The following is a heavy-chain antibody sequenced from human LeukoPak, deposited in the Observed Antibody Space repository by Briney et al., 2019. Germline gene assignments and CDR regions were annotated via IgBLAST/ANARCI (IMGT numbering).Heavy chain of an antibody. D-gene: IGHD3-22*01. CDR3: ARPYYYDSSGYHNYGY. CDR1: GFTFSNS. CDR2: ISSSSSYI. J-gene: IGHJ4*02. V-gene: IGHV3-21*01. Sequence: GGSLRLSCAASGFTFSNSMTWVRQAPGKGLEWVSSISSSSSYIYYADSVKGRFTISRDNSKNTLYLQMNSLRAEDTAVYYCARPYYYDSSGYHNYGYWGQGTLVTVSS.